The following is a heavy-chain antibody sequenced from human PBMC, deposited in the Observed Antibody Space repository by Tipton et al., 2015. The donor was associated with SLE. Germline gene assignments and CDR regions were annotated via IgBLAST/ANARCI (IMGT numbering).Heavy chain of an antibody. CDR2: IYYSGST. D-gene: IGHD3-22*01. V-gene: IGHV4-39*07. J-gene: IGHJ4*02. Sequence: TLSLTCTVSGGPISSSSYYWGWIRQPPGKGLEWIGSIYYSGSTNYNPSLKSRVTISVDTSKNQFSLKLSSVTAADTAVYYCASGGDSSGWVFDYWGQGTLVTVSS. CDR1: GGPISSSSYY. CDR3: ASGGDSSGWVFDY.